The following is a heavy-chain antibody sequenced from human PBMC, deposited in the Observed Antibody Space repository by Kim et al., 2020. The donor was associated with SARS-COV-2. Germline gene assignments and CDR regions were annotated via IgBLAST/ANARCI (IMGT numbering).Heavy chain of an antibody. J-gene: IGHJ5*02. Sequence: ADSVKGRFTISRDNSKNTLYLQMNSLRAEDTAVYYCAKLGIAVARSKFDPWGQGTLVTVSS. V-gene: IGHV3-23*01. D-gene: IGHD6-19*01. CDR3: AKLGIAVARSKFDP.